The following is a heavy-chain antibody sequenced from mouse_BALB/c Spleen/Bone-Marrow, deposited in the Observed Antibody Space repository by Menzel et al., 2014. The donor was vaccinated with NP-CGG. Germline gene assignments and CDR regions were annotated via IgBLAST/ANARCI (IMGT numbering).Heavy chain of an antibody. CDR3: ASYRYAWYFDV. CDR1: GFNIKDTY. CDR2: IDPANGNT. D-gene: IGHD2-14*01. V-gene: IGHV14-3*02. Sequence: VQGVESGAELVKPGASVNLSCTASGFNIKDTYMHWVKQRPEQGLEWIGRIDPANGNTKYDPKFQGKATITADTSSNTAYLQLSSLTSEDTAVYYCASYRYAWYFDVWGAGTTVTVSS. J-gene: IGHJ1*01.